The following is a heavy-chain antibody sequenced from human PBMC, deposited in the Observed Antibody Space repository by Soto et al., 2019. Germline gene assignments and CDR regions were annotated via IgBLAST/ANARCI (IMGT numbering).Heavy chain of an antibody. Sequence: EVQLLESGGGLVRPGGSLRLSCAASGFTFSSYAMSWVRQAPGKGLEWVSTISGSDGRTYSTDSVKGRFTISRDNSRNTAYLQMNRLRIEDTAVYYCAKRVSQYTPLSLFDYWGRGTLVTVSS. CDR2: ISGSDGRT. J-gene: IGHJ4*02. CDR1: GFTFSSYA. CDR3: AKRVSQYTPLSLFDY. V-gene: IGHV3-23*01. D-gene: IGHD2-2*02.